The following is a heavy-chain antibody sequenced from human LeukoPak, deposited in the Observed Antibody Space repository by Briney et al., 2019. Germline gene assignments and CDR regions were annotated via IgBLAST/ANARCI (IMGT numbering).Heavy chain of an antibody. Sequence: TGGSLRLSCAASGCTFDYYTMHWVRQAPGKGLEWVSLITWDGGNTNYAESVRGRFTVSRDNSKNSVYLQMNFVRTDDTALYYCAKDLGRLQFYFDFWGRGTLVTVSS. D-gene: IGHD6-25*01. J-gene: IGHJ4*02. CDR2: ITWDGGNT. CDR3: AKDLGRLQFYFDF. V-gene: IGHV3-43*01. CDR1: GCTFDYYT.